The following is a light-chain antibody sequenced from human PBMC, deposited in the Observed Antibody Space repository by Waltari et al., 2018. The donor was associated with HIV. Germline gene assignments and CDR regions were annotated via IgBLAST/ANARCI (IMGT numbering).Light chain of an antibody. CDR2: GAS. J-gene: IGKJ1*01. CDR3: QQYGSSRTVT. CDR1: QSVSSSY. V-gene: IGKV3-20*01. Sequence: EIVLTQSPGTLSLSPGERATLSCRASQSVSSSYLAWYQQKPGQAPRLLIYGASSRATGIPDRISGSGSGTDFTLTISRLEPEDFAVYYCQQYGSSRTVTFGQGTKVEIK.